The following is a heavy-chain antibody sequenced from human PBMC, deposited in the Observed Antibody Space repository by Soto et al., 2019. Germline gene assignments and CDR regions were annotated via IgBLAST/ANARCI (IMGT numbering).Heavy chain of an antibody. CDR3: AITYCRDNSCPRDFDF. Sequence: QVQVVQSGAEVKKPESSVKVSCKPSGGTFNTYTVNWVRLAPGHGLEWIGRFIPILDMANHAQKFQDRVTITADRSTFTAYMELNSLTSDDTAVYYCAITYCRDNSCPRDFDFWGPGTRVTVSS. J-gene: IGHJ4*02. V-gene: IGHV1-69*02. CDR2: FIPILDMA. D-gene: IGHD2-21*01. CDR1: GGTFNTYT.